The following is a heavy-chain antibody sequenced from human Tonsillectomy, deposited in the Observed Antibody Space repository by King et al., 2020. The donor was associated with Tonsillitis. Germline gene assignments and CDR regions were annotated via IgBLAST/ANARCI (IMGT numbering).Heavy chain of an antibody. CDR3: AKGGDCSSASCCKGGMDV. CDR2: ISGSGGST. V-gene: IGHV3-23*04. J-gene: IGHJ6*02. D-gene: IGHD2-2*01. CDR1: GFTFSSYA. Sequence: VQLVESGGGLVQPGGSLRLSCAASGFTFSSYAMSWVRQAPGKGLEWVSAISGSGGSTYYADSVKGRFTISRDNSKNTLYLQMNSLRAEDTAVYYCAKGGDCSSASCCKGGMDVWGQGTTVTVSS.